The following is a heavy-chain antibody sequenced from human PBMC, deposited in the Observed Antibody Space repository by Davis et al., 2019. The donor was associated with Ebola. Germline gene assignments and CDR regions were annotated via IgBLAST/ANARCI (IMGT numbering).Heavy chain of an antibody. D-gene: IGHD2-2*01. J-gene: IGHJ2*01. Sequence: GESLKISCKGSGYSFTSYWIGWVRQMPGKGLEWMGIIYPGDSDTRYSPSFQGQVTISADKSISTAYLQWSSLKASDTAMYYCARHLRGYCSSTSCSYWYFDLWGRGTLVTVSS. CDR2: IYPGDSDT. CDR3: ARHLRGYCSSTSCSYWYFDL. V-gene: IGHV5-51*01. CDR1: GYSFTSYW.